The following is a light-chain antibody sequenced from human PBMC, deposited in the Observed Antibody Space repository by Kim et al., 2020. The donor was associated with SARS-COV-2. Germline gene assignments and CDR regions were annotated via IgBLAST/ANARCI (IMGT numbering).Light chain of an antibody. CDR2: EDN. J-gene: IGLJ3*02. CDR1: SGIIASNY. V-gene: IGLV6-57*03. Sequence: GKQVAISCTRSSGIIASNYGQWYQQRPGSAPTTVIYEDNQKPSGVPDRFSGSIDSSSNSASLTISGLKTEDEADYYCQSYDSSNWVFGGGTQLTVL. CDR3: QSYDSSNWV.